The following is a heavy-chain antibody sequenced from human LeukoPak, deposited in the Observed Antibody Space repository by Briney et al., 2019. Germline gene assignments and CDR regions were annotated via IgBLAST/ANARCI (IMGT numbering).Heavy chain of an antibody. CDR2: ISNNGAST. D-gene: IGHD2-2*01. J-gene: IGHJ4*02. CDR3: AKKFCTSSNCPPFDC. V-gene: IGHV3-23*01. Sequence: PGGSLRLSCAASGFTFSSYGMHWVRQAPGKGLEWVSVISNNGASTYYADSVKGRFTISRDNSKNTLYLQMKSLRAEDTAVYYCAKKFCTSSNCPPFDCWGQGTLVTVSS. CDR1: GFTFSSYG.